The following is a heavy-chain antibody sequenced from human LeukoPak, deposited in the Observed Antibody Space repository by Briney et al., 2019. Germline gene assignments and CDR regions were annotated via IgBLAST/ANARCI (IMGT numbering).Heavy chain of an antibody. Sequence: GGSLRLSCAASGFTFSSYWMSWVRQAPGKGLEWVSYISSSSSTIYYADSVKGRFTISRDNAKNSLYLQMNSLRAEDTAVYYCARDSYGSGSYYYYYYYMDVWGKGTTVTVSS. V-gene: IGHV3-48*01. D-gene: IGHD3-10*01. J-gene: IGHJ6*03. CDR1: GFTFSSYW. CDR3: ARDSYGSGSYYYYYYYMDV. CDR2: ISSSSSTI.